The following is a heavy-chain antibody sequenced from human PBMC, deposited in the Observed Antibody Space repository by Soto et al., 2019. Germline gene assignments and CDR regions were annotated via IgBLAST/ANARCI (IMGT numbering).Heavy chain of an antibody. Sequence: GGSLRLSCVASGFTINRFGMEWVRQAPGKGLEWVALISSDGRSEYYSDSVKGRFTISRDMSKNTVYLQMYSLRVEDTAVYYCASVADYWGQGTLVTVSS. CDR3: ASVADY. V-gene: IGHV3-30*03. CDR2: ISSDGRSE. CDR1: GFTINRFG. D-gene: IGHD2-21*01. J-gene: IGHJ4*02.